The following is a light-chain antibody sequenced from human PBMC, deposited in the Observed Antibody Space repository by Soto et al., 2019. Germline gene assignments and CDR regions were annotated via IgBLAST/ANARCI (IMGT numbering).Light chain of an antibody. CDR1: SSDVGSYNL. Sequence: QSALTQPASVSGSPGQSITISCTGTSSDVGSYNLVSWYQQHPGKAPKLMIYEGSKRPSGVSNRFSGSKSGNTASLTISGLQAEDEADYYCCSYAGSSPYVVFGGVTKLTVL. V-gene: IGLV2-23*01. CDR2: EGS. CDR3: CSYAGSSPYVV. J-gene: IGLJ2*01.